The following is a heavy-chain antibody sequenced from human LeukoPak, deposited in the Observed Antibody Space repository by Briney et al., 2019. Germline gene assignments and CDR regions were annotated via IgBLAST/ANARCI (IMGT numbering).Heavy chain of an antibody. CDR1: GFTFGDYA. CDR2: IRSKAYGGTT. Sequence: GGSLRLSCTASGFTFGDYAMSWVRQAPGKGLEWVGFIRSKAYGGTTEYAASVKGRFTISRDDSKSIAYLQMNSLKTEDTAVYYCTRGGYSSSWYYFDSWGRGPLVTVSS. J-gene: IGHJ4*02. CDR3: TRGGYSSSWYYFDS. D-gene: IGHD6-13*01. V-gene: IGHV3-49*04.